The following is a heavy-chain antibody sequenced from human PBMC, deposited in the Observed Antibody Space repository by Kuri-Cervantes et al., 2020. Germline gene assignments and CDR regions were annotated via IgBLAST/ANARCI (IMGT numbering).Heavy chain of an antibody. CDR2: ISYDGSNK. J-gene: IGHJ3*02. D-gene: IGHD3-3*01. Sequence: GESLKISCAASGFTFSSYAMHWVRQAPGKGLEWVAVISYDGSNKYYADSVKGRFTISRDNSKNTLYLQMNSLRAEDTAVYYCARDRTNDYDFWSGYRGGAFDIWGQGTMVTVSS. CDR1: GFTFSSYA. V-gene: IGHV3-30-3*01. CDR3: ARDRTNDYDFWSGYRGGAFDI.